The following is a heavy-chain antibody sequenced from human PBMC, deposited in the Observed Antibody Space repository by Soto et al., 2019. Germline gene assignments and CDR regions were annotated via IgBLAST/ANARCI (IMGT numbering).Heavy chain of an antibody. Sequence: KTSETLSLTCIVSGGSISRYFWSWVRQPPGKGLEWIGYIHYNGNTRYNPSLKGRVTISIDPSQNQFSLRLTSVTAADTAVYYCARIYGDYDDFFDYWGQGTLVTSPQ. CDR1: GGSISRYF. CDR3: ARIYGDYDDFFDY. CDR2: IHYNGNT. V-gene: IGHV4-59*01. D-gene: IGHD4-17*01. J-gene: IGHJ4*02.